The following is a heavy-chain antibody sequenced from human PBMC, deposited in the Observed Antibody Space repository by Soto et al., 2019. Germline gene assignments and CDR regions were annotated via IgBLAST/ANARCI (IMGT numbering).Heavy chain of an antibody. CDR2: ITHNGST. Sequence: PSETLSLTCAVYGGSFRGYYWIWIRQPPGKGLEWIGEITHNGSTNYNPSLKGRVTISVDTSKNQFSLKLTSVTAADTAVYYCARDGFAPGFYSMDVWGKGTTVTVSS. D-gene: IGHD2-21*01. CDR1: GGSFRGYY. V-gene: IGHV4-34*01. CDR3: ARDGFAPGFYSMDV. J-gene: IGHJ6*03.